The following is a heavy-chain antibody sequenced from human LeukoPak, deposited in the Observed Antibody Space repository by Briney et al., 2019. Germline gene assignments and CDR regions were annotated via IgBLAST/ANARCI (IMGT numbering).Heavy chain of an antibody. CDR3: ARDSDRDCTNGVCYTGWFDP. D-gene: IGHD2-8*01. V-gene: IGHV3-21*01. CDR1: GFTFSSYS. J-gene: IGHJ5*02. Sequence: PGGSLRLSCAASGFTFSSYSMNWVRQAPGKGLEWVSSISSSSSYIYYADSVKGRFTISRDNAKNSLYLQMNSLRAEDTAVYYCARDSDRDCTNGVCYTGWFDPWGQGTLVTVSS. CDR2: ISSSSSYI.